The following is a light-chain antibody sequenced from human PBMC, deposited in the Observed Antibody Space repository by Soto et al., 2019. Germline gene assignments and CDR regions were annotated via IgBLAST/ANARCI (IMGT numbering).Light chain of an antibody. CDR3: QSYDSSLGGSKGV. V-gene: IGLV1-40*01. CDR1: SSDIGAGYD. CDR2: SNI. J-gene: IGLJ3*02. Sequence: QTVETQPPSMSGAPGQRVTISCTGSSSDIGAGYDVHWYQQFPGTAPKLLIYSNINRPSGVPDRFSGSKSGTSASLAITGLQAEDEADYYCQSYDSSLGGSKGVFGGGTKLTVL.